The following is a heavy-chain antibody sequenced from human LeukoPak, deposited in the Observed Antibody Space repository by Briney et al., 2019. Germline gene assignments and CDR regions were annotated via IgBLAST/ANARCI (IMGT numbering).Heavy chain of an antibody. V-gene: IGHV4-4*07. CDR3: ARDRLGKNRTTNNYYYMDV. D-gene: IGHD1-7*01. CDR2: IYTSGST. Sequence: SETLSLTCTVSGGSISSYYWSWIRQPAGKGLEWIGRIYTSGSTNYNPSLKSRVTISVDKSKNQFSLKLSSVTAADTAVYYCARDRLGKNRTTNNYYYMDVWGKGTTVTVS. J-gene: IGHJ6*03. CDR1: GGSISSYY.